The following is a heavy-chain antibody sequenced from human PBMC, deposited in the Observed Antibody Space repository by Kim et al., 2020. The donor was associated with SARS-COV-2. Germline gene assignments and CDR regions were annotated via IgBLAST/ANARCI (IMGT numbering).Heavy chain of an antibody. CDR1: GFTFSNAW. CDR3: TTDLTKLGIAAAGSNWFDN. V-gene: IGHV3-15*01. CDR2: IKSKTDGGTT. D-gene: IGHD6-13*01. J-gene: IGHJ5*02. Sequence: GGSLRLSCAASGFTFSNAWMSWVRQAPGKGLEWVGRIKSKTDGGTTDYAAPVKGSFTISRDDSKNTLYLQMNSLQTEDTAVYYCTTDLTKLGIAAAGSNWFDNWGQGTLVTVSS.